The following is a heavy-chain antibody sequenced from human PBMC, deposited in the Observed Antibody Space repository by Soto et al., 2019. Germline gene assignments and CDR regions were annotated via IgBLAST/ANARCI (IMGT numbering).Heavy chain of an antibody. D-gene: IGHD6-6*01. CDR3: AKDRSGQLAGFDY. CDR1: GFTFSSYA. V-gene: IGHV3-23*01. J-gene: IGHJ4*02. Sequence: EVQLLESGGGLVQPGGSLRLSCAASGFTFSSYAMSWVRQAPGKGLEWVSAISGSGGSTYYADSVKGRFTISRDNSKNTLYLQMNGLRAEDTAVYYCAKDRSGQLAGFDYWGQGTLVTVSS. CDR2: ISGSGGST.